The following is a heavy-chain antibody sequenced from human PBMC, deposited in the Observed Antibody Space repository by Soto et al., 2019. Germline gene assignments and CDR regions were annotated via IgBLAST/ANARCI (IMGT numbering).Heavy chain of an antibody. V-gene: IGHV3-9*01. CDR1: GFTFDDYA. CDR2: ISWNSGSI. D-gene: IGHD5-12*01. J-gene: IGHJ5*02. Sequence: EVQLVESGGGLVQPGRSLRLSCAASGFTFDDYAMHWVRQAPGKGLEWVSGISWNSGSIGYADSVKGRFTISRDNAKNSLYLQMHSLRAEDTALYYCAKGEKWLRYWFDPWGQGTLVTVSS. CDR3: AKGEKWLRYWFDP.